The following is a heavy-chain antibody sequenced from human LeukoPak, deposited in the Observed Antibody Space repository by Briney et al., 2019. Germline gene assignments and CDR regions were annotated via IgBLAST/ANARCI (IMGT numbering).Heavy chain of an antibody. V-gene: IGHV3-48*01. CDR2: IGPGGDI. CDR3: ARRFDS. Sequence: GSLRLSCAASGFSFTAYSMNWVRQAPGRVLEWISYIGPGGDIYYADSGTGRFTVSRDTAKNSLYLQMNGLKVEDTAVYYCARRFDSWGQGTLVTVSS. J-gene: IGHJ4*02. CDR1: GFSFTAYS.